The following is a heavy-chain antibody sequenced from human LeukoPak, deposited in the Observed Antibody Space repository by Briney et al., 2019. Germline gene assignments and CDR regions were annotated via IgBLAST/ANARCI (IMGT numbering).Heavy chain of an antibody. Sequence: GGSLRLPCAASGFSFVDYAMTWVRQAPGKGPEWVSVVSGYGGDTYYADAVKGRFTASGDNSKNTLYLQMDNLRVEDTAVYYCAKAQGYFDYWGQGAQVAVSS. CDR1: GFSFVDYA. CDR3: AKAQGYFDY. CDR2: VSGYGGDT. V-gene: IGHV3-23*01. J-gene: IGHJ4*02.